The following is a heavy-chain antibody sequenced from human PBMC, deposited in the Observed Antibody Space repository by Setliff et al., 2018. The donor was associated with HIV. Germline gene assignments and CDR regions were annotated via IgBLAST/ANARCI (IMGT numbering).Heavy chain of an antibody. Sequence: ASVKVSCKASGYTFTDYHMHWVRQAPGQGLEWMGWINPYSGGTNYAPKFQGRVTMTRDTSINTVYMVLSSLRSDDTAVYYCARDIPGWTKTPSPGDPWGQGTLVTVS. CDR3: ARDIPGWTKTPSPGDP. CDR1: GYTFTDYH. J-gene: IGHJ5*02. V-gene: IGHV1-2*02. CDR2: INPYSGGT. D-gene: IGHD6-19*01.